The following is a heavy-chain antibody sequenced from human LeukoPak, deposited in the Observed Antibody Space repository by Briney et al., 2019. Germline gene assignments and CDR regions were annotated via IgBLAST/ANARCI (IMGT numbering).Heavy chain of an antibody. CDR3: ARHPLKQWLVLKRKYYYYGMDV. CDR1: GGSFSGYY. V-gene: IGHV4-34*01. CDR2: INHSGST. D-gene: IGHD6-19*01. J-gene: IGHJ6*02. Sequence: SETLSLTCAVYGGSFSGYYWSWIRHPPGKGLEWIGEINHSGSTNYNPSLKSRVTISVDTSKNQFSLKLSSVTAADTAVYYCARHPLKQWLVLKRKYYYYGMDVWGQGTTVTVSS.